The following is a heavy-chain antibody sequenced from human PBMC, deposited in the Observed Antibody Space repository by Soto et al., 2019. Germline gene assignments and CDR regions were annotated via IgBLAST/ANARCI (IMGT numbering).Heavy chain of an antibody. CDR1: GYTFTSYA. V-gene: IGHV1-3*01. CDR3: VRYQQLVRGAFDI. D-gene: IGHD6-13*01. CDR2: INAGNGNT. Sequence: ASVKVSCKASGYTFTSYAMHWVRQAPGQRLEWMGWINAGNGNTKYSQKFQGRVTITRDTSASTAYMELSSLRSEDTAVYYCVRYQQLVRGAFDIWGQGTMVTVSS. J-gene: IGHJ3*02.